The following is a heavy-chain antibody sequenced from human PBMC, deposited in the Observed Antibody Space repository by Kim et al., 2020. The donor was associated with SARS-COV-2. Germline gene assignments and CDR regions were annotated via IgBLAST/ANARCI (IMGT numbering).Heavy chain of an antibody. Sequence: GGSLRLSCAASGFTLSSYGMSWVRQAPGKGLEWVSAISSTGADRNYANSVKGRFTISRDNFKNTLYLQMNSLRDEDTAVYYCAKRLGPTTPNFDYWGPGTLVTVSS. CDR1: GFTLSSYG. CDR3: AKRLGPTTPNFDY. CDR2: ISSTGADR. V-gene: IGHV3-23*01. D-gene: IGHD1-26*01. J-gene: IGHJ4*02.